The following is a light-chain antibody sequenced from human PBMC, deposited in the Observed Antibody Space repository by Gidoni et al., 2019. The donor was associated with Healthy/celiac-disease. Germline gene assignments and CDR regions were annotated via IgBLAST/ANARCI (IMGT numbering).Light chain of an antibody. CDR1: QSVSSN. J-gene: IGKJ4*01. V-gene: IGKV3-15*01. CDR3: QQYNNWPPELT. CDR2: GAS. Sequence: EIVMTQSPATLSVSPGERATLSCRASQSVSSNLAWYQQKPGQAPRLLSYGASTRATGIPARFSCSGSGTEFTLTISSLQSEDFAVYYCQQYNNWPPELTFGGGTKVEIK.